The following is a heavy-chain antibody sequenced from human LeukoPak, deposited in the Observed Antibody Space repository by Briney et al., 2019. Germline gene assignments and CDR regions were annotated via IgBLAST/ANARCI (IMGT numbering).Heavy chain of an antibody. J-gene: IGHJ4*02. D-gene: IGHD3-22*01. V-gene: IGHV3-9*01. Sequence: PGGSLRLSCAASGSTFDDYAMHWVRQAPGKGLEWVSGISWNSGSIGYADSVKGRFTISRDNAKNSLYLQMNSLRAEDTALYYCAKGPMIRGPFDYWGQGTLVTVSS. CDR1: GSTFDDYA. CDR2: ISWNSGSI. CDR3: AKGPMIRGPFDY.